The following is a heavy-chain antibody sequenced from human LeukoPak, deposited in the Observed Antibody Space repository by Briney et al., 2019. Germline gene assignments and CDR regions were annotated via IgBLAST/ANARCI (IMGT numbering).Heavy chain of an antibody. CDR3: AQAWRWLQLNY. J-gene: IGHJ4*02. V-gene: IGHV3-30*18. D-gene: IGHD5-24*01. CDR1: GSTFSSYG. CDR2: ISYDGSNK. Sequence: GGSLRLSCAASGSTFSSYGMHWVRQAPGKGLEWVAVISYDGSNKYYADSVKGRSTISRDNSMNTLYLQMNSLRDEDTAVYYCAQAWRWLQLNYWGQGTLVTVSS.